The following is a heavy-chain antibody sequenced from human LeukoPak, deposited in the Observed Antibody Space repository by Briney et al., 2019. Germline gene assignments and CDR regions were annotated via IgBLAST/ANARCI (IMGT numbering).Heavy chain of an antibody. J-gene: IGHJ4*02. CDR3: AKDPIFRGYSGYGFDY. V-gene: IGHV3-30*18. Sequence: PGGSLRLSCAASGFTFSSYGMHWVRQAPGKGLEWVAVISYDGSNKYYADSVKGRFTISRDNSKNTLYLQMNSLRAEDTAVYYCAKDPIFRGYSGYGFDYWGQGTLVTVSS. CDR2: ISYDGSNK. CDR1: GFTFSSYG. D-gene: IGHD5-12*01.